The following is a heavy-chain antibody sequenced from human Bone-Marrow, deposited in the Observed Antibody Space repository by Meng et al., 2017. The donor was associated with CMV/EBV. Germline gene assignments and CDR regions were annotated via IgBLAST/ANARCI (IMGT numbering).Heavy chain of an antibody. CDR1: GGSISSYY. CDR3: ARDLPYMVRGGHYYGMDV. Sequence: SETLSLTCTVSGGSISSYYWSWIRQPPGKGLEWIGYIYYSGSTNYNPSLKSRVTISVDTSKNQFSLKLSSVTAADTAVYSCARDLPYMVRGGHYYGMDVWGQGTTVTVSS. J-gene: IGHJ6*02. V-gene: IGHV4-59*01. D-gene: IGHD3-10*01. CDR2: IYYSGST.